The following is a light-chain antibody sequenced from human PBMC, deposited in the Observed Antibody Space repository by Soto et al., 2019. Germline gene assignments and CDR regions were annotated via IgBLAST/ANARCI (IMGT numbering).Light chain of an antibody. CDR3: CSYAGTYTLV. J-gene: IGLJ2*01. V-gene: IGLV2-11*01. Sequence: QSALTQPRSVSGSPGQSVTISCTGTSSDLGYYNYVSWYQQYPGKAPKLMIYDVSKWPSGVPDRFSGSKSGNTASLTISGLQAEDEADYYCCSYAGTYTLVFGGGTKLTVL. CDR1: SSDLGYYNY. CDR2: DVS.